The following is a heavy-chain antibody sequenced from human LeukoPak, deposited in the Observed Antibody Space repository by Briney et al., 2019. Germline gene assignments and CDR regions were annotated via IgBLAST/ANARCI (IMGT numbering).Heavy chain of an antibody. J-gene: IGHJ4*02. V-gene: IGHV3-23*01. CDR1: GFTFTAYA. CDR3: AKAGSDDSGSSYRPFHY. D-gene: IGHD3-10*01. CDR2: ISRNGEST. Sequence: GGSLRLSCAASGFTFTAYAMNWVRQAPGKGLEWVSAISRNGESTYYADYVKGRFTISRDNSKNTLSLQMNSLRADDTAFYYCAKAGSDDSGSSYRPFHYWGQGTLVTVSS.